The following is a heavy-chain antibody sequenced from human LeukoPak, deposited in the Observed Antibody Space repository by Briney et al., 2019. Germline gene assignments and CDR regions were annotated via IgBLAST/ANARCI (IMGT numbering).Heavy chain of an antibody. Sequence: PGGSLRLSCAASGFIVSDYWMHWVRQAPGKGLVWVSRINEDGRITSYAGSVKGRFTISRDNAKNTLYLQMNSLRAEDTAVYYCAREIRFGELAFDYWGQGTLVTVSS. CDR3: AREIRFGELAFDY. CDR2: INEDGRIT. V-gene: IGHV3-74*01. D-gene: IGHD3-10*01. J-gene: IGHJ4*02. CDR1: GFIVSDYW.